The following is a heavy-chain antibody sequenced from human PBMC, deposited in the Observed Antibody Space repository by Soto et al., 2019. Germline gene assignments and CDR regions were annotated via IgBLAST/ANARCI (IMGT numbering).Heavy chain of an antibody. CDR1: GYTFTSYY. CDR2: INPSGGST. V-gene: IGHV1-46*03. Sequence: QVQLVQSGAEVKKPGASVKVSCKASGYTFTSYYMHWVRQAPGQGLEWMGIINPSGGSTSYAQKFQGRVTMTRDTSTSTVYMELSSLRSEDTAVYYCASGLKVYDFWSGYYRKYYYYYMDVWGKGNTVTVSS. CDR3: ASGLKVYDFWSGYYRKYYYYYMDV. D-gene: IGHD3-3*01. J-gene: IGHJ6*03.